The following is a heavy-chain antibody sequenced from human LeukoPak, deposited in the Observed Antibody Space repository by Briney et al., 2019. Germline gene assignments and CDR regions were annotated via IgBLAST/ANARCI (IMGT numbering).Heavy chain of an antibody. Sequence: GGSLRLACAASGFSFISYGMHWVRQAPGKGLEWVGVISDDGRNKKYADSVKGRFTISRDNSKDTLYLQMNSLRDEDTAVYYCAKRPSDYGDYVTYFDYWGQGTLVTVSS. D-gene: IGHD4-17*01. J-gene: IGHJ4*02. V-gene: IGHV3-30*18. CDR2: ISDDGRNK. CDR3: AKRPSDYGDYVTYFDY. CDR1: GFSFISYG.